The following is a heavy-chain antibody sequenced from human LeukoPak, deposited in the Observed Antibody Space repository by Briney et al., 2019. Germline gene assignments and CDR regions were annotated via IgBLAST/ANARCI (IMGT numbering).Heavy chain of an antibody. J-gene: IGHJ4*02. Sequence: GGSLRLSCAGSGFTFSSYSRSRVRQAPGKGLEWVSSISSSGTYKYYADSVKGRLTISRDNAKNSLYLQMNSLRAEDTAEYYCAKGKDSLAGATKDEGGRGTLVTVSS. V-gene: IGHV3-21*01. D-gene: IGHD6-19*01. CDR2: ISSSGTYK. CDR3: AKGKDSLAGATKDE. CDR1: GFTFSSYS.